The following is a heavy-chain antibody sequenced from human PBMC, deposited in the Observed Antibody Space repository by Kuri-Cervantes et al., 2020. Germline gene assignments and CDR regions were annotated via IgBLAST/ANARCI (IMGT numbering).Heavy chain of an antibody. D-gene: IGHD2-21*01. CDR1: GGTFSSYA. J-gene: IGHJ4*02. CDR3: ARVEDRPTYHRYFDY. CDR2: IIPIFGTA. Sequence: SVKVSCKASGGTFSSYAISWVRQAPGQGLEWMGGIIPIFGTANYAQKFQGRVTITADTSTSTAYMELRSLRSDDTAVYYCARVEDRPTYHRYFDYWGQGSLVTVSS. V-gene: IGHV1-69*06.